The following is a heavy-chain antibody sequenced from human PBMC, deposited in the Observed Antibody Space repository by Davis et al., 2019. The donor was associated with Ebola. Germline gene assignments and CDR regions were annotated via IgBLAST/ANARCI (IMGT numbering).Heavy chain of an antibody. J-gene: IGHJ4*02. CDR2: ISGSGGNT. CDR1: GFTFNSYA. V-gene: IGHV3-23*01. CDR3: AKEPNDSSATDY. D-gene: IGHD3-22*01. Sequence: GGSLRLSCAASGFTFNSYAMNWVRQAPGKGLEWVSGISGSGGNTYYADSVKGRFTISRDNSKNTLYLQMNSLRAEDTAVYYCAKEPNDSSATDYWGQGTLVTVSS.